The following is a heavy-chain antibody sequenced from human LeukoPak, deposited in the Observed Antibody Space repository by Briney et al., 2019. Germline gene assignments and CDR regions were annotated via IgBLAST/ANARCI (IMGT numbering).Heavy chain of an antibody. CDR3: ARDSIRDGYNSDYFDY. D-gene: IGHD5-24*01. CDR1: GFSFSTYG. Sequence: GGSLRLSCAASGFSFSTYGMSWVRQAPGKGLDWVSSIDGNSGGTYYADSVKGRFTISRHNSKSTLYLQLNSLRAEDTAVYYCARDSIRDGYNSDYFDYWGQGTLVTVSS. V-gene: IGHV3-23*01. J-gene: IGHJ4*02. CDR2: IDGNSGGT.